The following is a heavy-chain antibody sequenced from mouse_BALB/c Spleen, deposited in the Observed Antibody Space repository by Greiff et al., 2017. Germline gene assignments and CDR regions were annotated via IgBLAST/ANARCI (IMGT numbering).Heavy chain of an antibody. D-gene: IGHD1-1*01. V-gene: IGHV5-12-1*01. CDR3: ARLITTLVPYAMDY. CDR2: ISSGGGST. J-gene: IGHJ4*01. CDR1: GFAFSSYD. Sequence: EVHLVESGGGLVKPGGSLKLSCAASGFAFSSYDMSWVRQTPEKRLEWVAYISSGGGSTYYPDTVKGRFTISRDNAKNTLYLQMSSLKSEDTAMYYCARLITTLVPYAMDYWGQGTSVTVSS.